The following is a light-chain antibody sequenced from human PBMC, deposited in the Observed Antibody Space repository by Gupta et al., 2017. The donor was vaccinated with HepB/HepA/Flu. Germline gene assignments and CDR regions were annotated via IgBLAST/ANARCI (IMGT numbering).Light chain of an antibody. CDR3: QQYNNWPKT. Sequence: IVMTQSPATLSVPPGESATLSCRSSQSISSNLAWFQQKPGQGPRLLIYGATNRATGIPARFSGSGSGTEFTLTISSLQSEDFAVYHCQQYNNWPKTFGQGTRLEIK. J-gene: IGKJ5*01. CDR1: QSISSN. CDR2: GAT. V-gene: IGKV3-15*01.